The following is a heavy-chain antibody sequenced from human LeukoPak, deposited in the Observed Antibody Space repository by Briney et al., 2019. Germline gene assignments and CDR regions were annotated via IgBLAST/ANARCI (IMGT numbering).Heavy chain of an antibody. CDR2: IKSDGST. CDR1: GFTFSIYW. Sequence: GGSLRLSCAASGFTFSIYWMHWVRQAPGNGLVWVSRIKSDGSTRYADSVKGRFTISRDNAKNTVSLQMSSLRAEDTGVYYCARAPSEIGGYCPEYFRHWGQGTLVTVSP. J-gene: IGHJ1*01. V-gene: IGHV3-74*01. CDR3: ARAPSEIGGYCPEYFRH. D-gene: IGHD2-21*01.